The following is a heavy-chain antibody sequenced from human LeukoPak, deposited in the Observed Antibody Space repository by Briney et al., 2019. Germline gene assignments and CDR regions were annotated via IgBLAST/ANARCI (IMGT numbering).Heavy chain of an antibody. CDR2: IKQDGSEK. V-gene: IGHV3-7*01. Sequence: QAGGSLRLSCAASGFIFSTYWMSWVRQAPGEGLEWEANIKQDGSEKYYVDSVKGRFTISRDNAKNSLFLQMNSLRFEDTAVYYCARFGGPMVRNFDFWGQGTLVTVSS. J-gene: IGHJ4*02. CDR1: GFIFSTYW. D-gene: IGHD3-10*01. CDR3: ARFGGPMVRNFDF.